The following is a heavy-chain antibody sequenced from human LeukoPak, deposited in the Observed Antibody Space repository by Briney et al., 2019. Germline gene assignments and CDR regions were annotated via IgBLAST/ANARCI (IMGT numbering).Heavy chain of an antibody. CDR1: GFPFSNYA. Sequence: GGSLRLSCAASGFPFSNYAMNWVRQAPGKGLEWVSAMSGSGGSTHYADSVKGRFTISRDNSKNTLFLQMNSLRAEDTAVYYCAKGDQGVDYWGQGTLVTVSS. CDR2: MSGSGGST. V-gene: IGHV3-23*01. CDR3: AKGDQGVDY. J-gene: IGHJ4*02.